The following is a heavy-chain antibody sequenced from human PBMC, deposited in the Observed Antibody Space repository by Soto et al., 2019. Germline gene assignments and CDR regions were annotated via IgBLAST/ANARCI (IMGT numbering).Heavy chain of an antibody. J-gene: IGHJ6*02. CDR3: AAVAGQQLVRDYYYGMDV. D-gene: IGHD6-13*01. Sequence: ASVKVSCKASGFTFTSSAVQWVRQARGQRLEWIGWIVVGSGNTNYAQKFQERVTITRDMSTSTAYMELSSLRSEDTAVYYCAAVAGQQLVRDYYYGMDVWGQGTTVTVSS. CDR2: IVVGSGNT. CDR1: GFTFTSSA. V-gene: IGHV1-58*01.